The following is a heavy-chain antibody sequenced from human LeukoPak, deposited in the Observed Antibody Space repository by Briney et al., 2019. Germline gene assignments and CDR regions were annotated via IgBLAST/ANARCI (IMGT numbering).Heavy chain of an antibody. Sequence: GGSLRLSCAASGFTFSSYWMSWVRQAPGKGLEWVANIEQDGGEKYYVDSVKGRFTISRDNAKNSLYLQMNSLRAEDTAVYYCATKDYGDYETFDYWGQGTLVTVSS. V-gene: IGHV3-7*05. D-gene: IGHD4-17*01. CDR3: ATKDYGDYETFDY. CDR2: IEQDGGEK. J-gene: IGHJ4*02. CDR1: GFTFSSYW.